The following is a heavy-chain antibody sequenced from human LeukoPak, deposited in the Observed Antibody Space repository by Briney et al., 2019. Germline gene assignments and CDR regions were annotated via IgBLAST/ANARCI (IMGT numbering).Heavy chain of an antibody. J-gene: IGHJ4*02. D-gene: IGHD5-12*01. Sequence: GGSLRLPCAASGVTFSSYGMHWVRQAPGKGLEWVALISSDGNDKLYGDSVKGRFTISRDDSKSTLYLQMNSLRAEDTAVYYCTTKVIRGNSGDDYDDWGQGTLVTVSS. CDR1: GVTFSSYG. CDR2: ISSDGNDK. CDR3: TTKVIRGNSGDDYDD. V-gene: IGHV3-30*03.